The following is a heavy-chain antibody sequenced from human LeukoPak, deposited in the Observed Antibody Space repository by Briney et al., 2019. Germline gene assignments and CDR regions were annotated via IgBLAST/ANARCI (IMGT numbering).Heavy chain of an antibody. CDR2: ISYDGSNK. V-gene: IGHV3-30*04. CDR1: GFTFSSYA. J-gene: IGHJ4*02. CDR3: ARGGTWGSFDY. D-gene: IGHD3-16*01. Sequence: PGGSLRLSCAASGFTFSSYAMHWVRQAPGKGLEWVAVISYDGSNKYYADSVKGRFTISRDNSKNTLYLQMNSLRAEDTAMYYCARGGTWGSFDYWGQGTLVTVSS.